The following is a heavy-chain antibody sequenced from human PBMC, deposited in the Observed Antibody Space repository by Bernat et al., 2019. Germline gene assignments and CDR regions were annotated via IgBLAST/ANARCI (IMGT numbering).Heavy chain of an antibody. D-gene: IGHD3-3*01. J-gene: IGHJ5*02. CDR3: AKDIRDFWSGYGGDNWFDP. CDR1: GFTFDDYA. CDR2: ISGDGGST. Sequence: EVQLVESGGGVVQPGGSLRLSCAASGFTFDDYAMHWVRQAPGKGLEWVSLISGDGGSTYYADSVNGRFTISRDNSKNSLYLQMNSLRTEDTALYYCAKDIRDFWSGYGGDNWFDPWGQGTLVTVSS. V-gene: IGHV3-43*02.